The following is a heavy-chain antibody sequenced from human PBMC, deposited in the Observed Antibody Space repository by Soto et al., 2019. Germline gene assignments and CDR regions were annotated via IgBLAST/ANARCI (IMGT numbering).Heavy chain of an antibody. Sequence: QVQLQESGPGLLTPSQTLSLTCTVSGGCISSGDCYWSWIRQPPGKGLEWIGYIYYSGSTYYNPSLKSRVTISVDTSKNQFSLKLSSVTAADTAVYYCARVGGFGATTIDYWGQGTLVTVSS. V-gene: IGHV4-30-4*01. J-gene: IGHJ4*02. CDR3: ARVGGFGATTIDY. CDR1: GGCISSGDCY. CDR2: IYYSGST. D-gene: IGHD3-10*01.